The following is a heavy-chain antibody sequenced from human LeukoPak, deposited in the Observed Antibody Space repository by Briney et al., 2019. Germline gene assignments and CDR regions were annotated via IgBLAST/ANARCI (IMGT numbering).Heavy chain of an antibody. Sequence: SQTLSLTCAVSGGSISSGDFPWSWIRQPPGKGLEWIGYIFHTGHTSYNPSLKSRVTISVDVSKNQLSLRLTSVTAADTAVYYCARGFYGAGSNFDYWGQGTLVTVSS. J-gene: IGHJ4*02. CDR1: GGSISSGDFP. D-gene: IGHD3-10*01. CDR2: IFHTGHT. CDR3: ARGFYGAGSNFDY. V-gene: IGHV4-30-2*01.